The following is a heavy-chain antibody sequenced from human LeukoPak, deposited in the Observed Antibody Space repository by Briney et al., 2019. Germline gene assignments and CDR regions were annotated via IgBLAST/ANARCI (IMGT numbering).Heavy chain of an antibody. CDR2: MYYSGST. CDR1: GGSISSYY. Sequence: SETLSLTCTVSGGSISSYYWSWIRQPPGKGLEWIGYMYYSGSTNYNPSTNYNPSLKSRVTISVDTSKNQFSLKLSSVTAADTAVYYCARANRVSLYYFDYWGQGTLVTVSS. CDR3: ARANRVSLYYFDY. V-gene: IGHV4-59*08. J-gene: IGHJ4*02. D-gene: IGHD5/OR15-5a*01.